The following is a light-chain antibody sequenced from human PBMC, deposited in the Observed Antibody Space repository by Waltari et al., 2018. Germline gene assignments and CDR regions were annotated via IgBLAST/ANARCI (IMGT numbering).Light chain of an antibody. J-gene: IGLJ3*02. CDR2: VNSDGSH. V-gene: IGLV4-69*01. Sequence: QLVLTQSPSASASLGASVKLTCTLSSGHSSNVIAWLQQQPKKGPRYLMKVNSDGSHNKGDEIPARFSGSSSGAERYLTISSLQSEDEADYDCQTGGHGTWVFGGGTKLTVL. CDR1: SGHSSNV. CDR3: QTGGHGTWV.